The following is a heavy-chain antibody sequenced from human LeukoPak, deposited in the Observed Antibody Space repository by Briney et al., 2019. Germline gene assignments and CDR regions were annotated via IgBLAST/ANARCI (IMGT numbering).Heavy chain of an antibody. CDR2: ISSSGSTI. CDR1: GFTFSSYS. V-gene: IGHV3-48*04. Sequence: GGSLRLSCAASGFTFSSYSMNWVRQAPGKGLEWVSYISSSGSTIYYADSVKGRFTISRDNAKNSLYLQMNSLRAEDTAVYYCARGGGSWLPCDYWGQGTLVTVSS. CDR3: ARGGGSWLPCDY. J-gene: IGHJ4*02. D-gene: IGHD6-13*01.